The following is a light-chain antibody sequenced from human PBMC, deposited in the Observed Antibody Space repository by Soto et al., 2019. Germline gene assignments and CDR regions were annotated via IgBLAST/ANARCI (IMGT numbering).Light chain of an antibody. Sequence: EIQITQSPTTLSASVGDRVTITCRASQSITSFLNWYQHKPGKAPKLLIFAASSLHSGVPSKFSGSGSGTDFTLTISSLQPENFATYYCQHDTFGQVTRLEI. CDR1: QSITSF. V-gene: IGKV1-39*01. CDR2: AAS. CDR3: QHDT. J-gene: IGKJ5*01.